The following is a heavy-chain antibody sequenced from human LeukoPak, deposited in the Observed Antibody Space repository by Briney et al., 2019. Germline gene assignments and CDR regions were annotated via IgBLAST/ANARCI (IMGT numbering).Heavy chain of an antibody. D-gene: IGHD6-19*01. V-gene: IGHV1-69*05. CDR2: IIPIFGTA. CDR1: GGTFSSYA. CDR3: ARGDVAAVSWFDP. Sequence: SVKVSCKASGGTFSSYAISWVRQAPGQGLEWMGRIIPIFGTAHYAQKFQGRVTITTDESTSTAYMELSSLRSEDTAVYYCARGDVAAVSWFDPWGQGTLVTVSS. J-gene: IGHJ5*02.